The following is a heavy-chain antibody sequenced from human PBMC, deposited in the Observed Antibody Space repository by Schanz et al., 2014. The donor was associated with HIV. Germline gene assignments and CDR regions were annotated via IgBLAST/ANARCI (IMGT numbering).Heavy chain of an antibody. CDR3: ARDQNVISMVRGVMGGVDY. CDR2: ISGYIGNT. J-gene: IGHJ4*02. Sequence: QVQLVQSGAEVKKPGASVTVSCKASGYTFTNYGINWVRQAPGQGLEWMGWISGYIGNTNYAQNLQGRVTMTTDTLTSTVYMELRRLRSDDTAVYYCARDQNVISMVRGVMGGVDYWGQGTLVTVSS. D-gene: IGHD3-10*01. V-gene: IGHV1-18*01. CDR1: GYTFTNYG.